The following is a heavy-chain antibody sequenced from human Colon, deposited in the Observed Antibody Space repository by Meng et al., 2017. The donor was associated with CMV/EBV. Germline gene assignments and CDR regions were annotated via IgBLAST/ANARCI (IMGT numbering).Heavy chain of an antibody. V-gene: IGHV2-5*01. CDR2: IYWNDNT. J-gene: IGHJ4*02. D-gene: IGHD2-2*02. CDR1: GFSLTTAGVG. CDR3: VHKPYTGSRYGGYYFDY. Sequence: SGPTLVKPTQTLTLTCSFSGFSLTTAGVGVGWIRQPPGKALEWLALIYWNDNTRYSPSLQTRLTITTDTSKNQVVLTMTNTDPVDTATYYCVHKPYTGSRYGGYYFDYWGQGTPVTVSS.